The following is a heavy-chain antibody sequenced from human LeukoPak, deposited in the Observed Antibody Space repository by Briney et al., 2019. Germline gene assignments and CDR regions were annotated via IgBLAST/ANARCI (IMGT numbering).Heavy chain of an antibody. CDR3: ASIVVVIP. CDR2: ISYDGSNK. D-gene: IGHD2-21*01. CDR1: GFTFSSYG. J-gene: IGHJ4*02. Sequence: GGSPRLSCAASGFTFSSYGMHWVRQAPGKGLEWVAVISYDGSNKYYADSVKGRFTISRDNSKNTLYLQMNSLRAEDTAVYYCASIVVVIPWGQGTLVTVSS. V-gene: IGHV3-30*03.